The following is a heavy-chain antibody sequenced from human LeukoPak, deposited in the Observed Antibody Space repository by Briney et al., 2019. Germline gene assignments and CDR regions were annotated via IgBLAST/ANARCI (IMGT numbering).Heavy chain of an antibody. CDR1: GYTFTGYY. Sequence: ASVRVSCKASGYTFTGYYIHWVRQAPGQGLEWMGWIHPRSGETNYAYKFRGRVTMTRDTSISTTYMDLGSLGSDDTAVYYCARDGGYGTGSYYRGCFDYWGQGTLVTVSS. J-gene: IGHJ4*02. V-gene: IGHV1-2*02. CDR3: ARDGGYGTGSYYRGCFDY. D-gene: IGHD3-10*01. CDR2: IHPRSGET.